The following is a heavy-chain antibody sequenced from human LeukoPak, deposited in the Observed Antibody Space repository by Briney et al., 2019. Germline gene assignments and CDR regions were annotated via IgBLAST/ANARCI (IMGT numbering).Heavy chain of an antibody. CDR2: ISSSGSTI. CDR3: ARDLSSSSWSGDDAFDI. CDR1: GFTFSDYY. D-gene: IGHD6-13*01. J-gene: IGHJ3*02. Sequence: GSLRLSCAASGFTFSDYYMSWIRQAPGKGLEWVSYISSSGSTIYYADSVKGRFTISRDNAKNSLYLQMNSLRAEDTAVYYCARDLSSSSWSGDDAFDIWGQGTMVTVSS. V-gene: IGHV3-11*01.